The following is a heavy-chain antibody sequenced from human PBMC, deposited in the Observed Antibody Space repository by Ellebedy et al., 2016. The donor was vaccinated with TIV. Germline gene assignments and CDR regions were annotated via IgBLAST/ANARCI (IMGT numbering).Heavy chain of an antibody. Sequence: GESLKISCAASGFTFSGYWMHWVRQPPGKGLVWVSRFATDGSSTTYAASVKGRFSISRDNAKNTLYLHMSSLRAEDTAVYYCVRDKQDYGGGYYFDGMDVWGQGTMVTISS. CDR1: GFTFSGYW. D-gene: IGHD4-23*01. CDR3: VRDKQDYGGGYYFDGMDV. J-gene: IGHJ6*02. CDR2: FATDGSST. V-gene: IGHV3-74*01.